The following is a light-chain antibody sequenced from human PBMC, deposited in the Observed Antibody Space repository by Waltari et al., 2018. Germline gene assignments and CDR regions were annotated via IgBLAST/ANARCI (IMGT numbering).Light chain of an antibody. J-gene: IGLJ2*01. CDR3: SSWTTSDTRKVI. Sequence: QSALTRPASVSGSPGQSVPISCPGPRGSDGGYDYVSSYQQHPGKAPKLVIYDVTNRPSGISDRFSGSKSGTTASLSISGLQAEDEADYFCSSWTTSDTRKVIFGGGTKLTVL. CDR1: RGSDGGYDY. V-gene: IGLV2-14*03. CDR2: DVT.